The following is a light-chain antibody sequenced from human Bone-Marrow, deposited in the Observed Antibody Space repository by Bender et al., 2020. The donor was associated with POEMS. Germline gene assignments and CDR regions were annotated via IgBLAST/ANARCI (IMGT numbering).Light chain of an antibody. J-gene: IGLJ3*02. CDR2: QDT. Sequence: SYELTQPPSVSVSPGQTASITCSGDKLGDKYACWYQQKPGQSPVLVIFQDTKRPSGIPERFSGSRSGTSASLAISGLQSEDEADYYCAVWDDSLNGWVFGGGTKLTVL. V-gene: IGLV3-1*01. CDR1: KLGDKY. CDR3: AVWDDSLNGWV.